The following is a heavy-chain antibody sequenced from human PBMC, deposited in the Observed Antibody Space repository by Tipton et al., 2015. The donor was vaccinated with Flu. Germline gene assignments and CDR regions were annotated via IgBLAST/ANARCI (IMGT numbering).Heavy chain of an antibody. CDR2: ISYDGSVE. CDR3: VTHYYDKTGYYSSDH. V-gene: IGHV3-30*03. J-gene: IGHJ4*02. Sequence: SLRLSCAASGFTFNTYGMHWVRQAPGKGLEWVAVISYDGSVEFYADPVKGRFTIARDNSKNMLFLEMSSLGAEDTAVYYCVTHYYDKTGYYSSDHWGQGTLVIVSS. CDR1: GFTFNTYG. D-gene: IGHD3-9*01.